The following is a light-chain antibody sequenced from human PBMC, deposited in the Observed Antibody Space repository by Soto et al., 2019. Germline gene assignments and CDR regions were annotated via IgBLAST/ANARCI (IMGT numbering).Light chain of an antibody. V-gene: IGLV2-14*01. J-gene: IGLJ1*01. CDR2: EVS. Sequence: QSALTQPASVSGSPGQSITISCTGTSSDVGGYNYVSWYQQYLGKAPKLMIYEVSNRPAGVSNRFSGSKSGNTASLTISGLQAEDEADYYCNSYTSSSTCVFGTGTKVTVL. CDR1: SSDVGGYNY. CDR3: NSYTSSSTCV.